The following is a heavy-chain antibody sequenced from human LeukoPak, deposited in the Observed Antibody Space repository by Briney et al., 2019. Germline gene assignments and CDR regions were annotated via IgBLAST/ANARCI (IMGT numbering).Heavy chain of an antibody. J-gene: IGHJ6*02. CDR1: GFTFSSYS. CDR3: VTVVPAAMIYYYGMDV. D-gene: IGHD2-2*01. Sequence: GGSLRLSCAASGFTFSSYSMNWVRQAPGKGLEWVSSISSSSSYIYYADSVKGRFTISRDNAKNSLYLQMNSLRAEDTAVYYCVTVVPAAMIYYYGMDVWGQGTTVTVSS. CDR2: ISSSSSYI. V-gene: IGHV3-21*01.